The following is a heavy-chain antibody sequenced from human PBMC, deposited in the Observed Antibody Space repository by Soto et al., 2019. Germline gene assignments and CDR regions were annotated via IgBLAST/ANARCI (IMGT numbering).Heavy chain of an antibody. J-gene: IGHJ6*02. CDR3: ARSTVTTTPYYYYYGMDV. D-gene: IGHD4-4*01. CDR2: IYHSGST. Sequence: QVQLQESGPGLVKPSGTLSLTCAVSGGSISSSNWWSWVRQPPGRGLEWMGEIYHSGSTNYNPSHNSRVTISVDKSKNQLSLKLSSVTAADTAVYYCARSTVTTTPYYYYYGMDVWGQGTTATVSS. V-gene: IGHV4-4*02. CDR1: GGSISSSNW.